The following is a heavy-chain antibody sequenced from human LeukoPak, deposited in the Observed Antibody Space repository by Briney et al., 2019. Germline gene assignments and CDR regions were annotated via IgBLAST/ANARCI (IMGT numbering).Heavy chain of an antibody. CDR1: GFTFSSYA. CDR2: IWYDGSDK. J-gene: IGHJ5*02. Sequence: GGSLRLSCAASGFTFSSYAMHWVRQAPGKGLEWVAVIWYDGSDKYYADSVKGRFTISRDNSKNTLYLQMNSLRTEDTAVYYCARDVLVAASNWFDPWGQGTLVTVSS. V-gene: IGHV3-33*08. CDR3: ARDVLVAASNWFDP. D-gene: IGHD2-15*01.